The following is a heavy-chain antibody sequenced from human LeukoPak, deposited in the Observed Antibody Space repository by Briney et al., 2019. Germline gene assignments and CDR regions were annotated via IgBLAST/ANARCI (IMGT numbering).Heavy chain of an antibody. Sequence: GGSLRLSCAASGFTFSSYGMHWVRQAPGKGLEWASAISGSGGSTYYADSVKGRFTISRDNSKNTLYLQMNSLRAEDTAVYYCAKDTSWYENYFDYWGQGTLVTVSS. CDR3: AKDTSWYENYFDY. CDR1: GFTFSSYG. J-gene: IGHJ4*02. V-gene: IGHV3-23*01. D-gene: IGHD6-13*01. CDR2: ISGSGGST.